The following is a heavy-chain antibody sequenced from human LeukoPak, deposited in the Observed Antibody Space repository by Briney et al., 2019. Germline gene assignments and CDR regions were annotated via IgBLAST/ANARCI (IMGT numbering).Heavy chain of an antibody. D-gene: IGHD6-6*01. CDR2: IYYSGST. V-gene: IGHV4-59*01. CDR1: GCSIRSYY. CDR3: AREEGSARPIDY. J-gene: IGHJ4*02. Sequence: SETLSLTCTVSGCSIRSYYWSWIRQPPGKGLEWIGYIYYSGSTNYNPSLKSRVTISVDTSKNQFSLKLSSVTAADTAVYYCAREEGSARPIDYWGQGTLVTVSS.